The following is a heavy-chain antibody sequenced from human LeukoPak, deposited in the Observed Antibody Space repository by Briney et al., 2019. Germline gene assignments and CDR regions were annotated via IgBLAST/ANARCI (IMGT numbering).Heavy chain of an antibody. J-gene: IGHJ5*02. CDR1: GFTFSNYA. CDR2: ISGSGVST. V-gene: IGHV3-23*01. CDR3: AKGGSFSHFDP. Sequence: GGSLRLSCAASGFTFSNYAMSWVRQAPGKGLEWVSTISGSGVSTYYADSVKGRFTISRDNSKNTPYLQMNSLRAEDTAVYYCAKGGSFSHFDPWGQGTLVTDSS.